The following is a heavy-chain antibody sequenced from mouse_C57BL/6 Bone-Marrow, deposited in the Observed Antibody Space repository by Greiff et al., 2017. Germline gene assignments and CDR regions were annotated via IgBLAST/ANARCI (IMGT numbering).Heavy chain of an antibody. D-gene: IGHD3-2*02. V-gene: IGHV1-82*01. Sequence: QVQLQQSGPELVKPGASVKISCKASGYAFSSSWMNWVKQRPGTGLEWIGRIYPGDGDTNYNGKFKGKATLTADKSSSTAYMQLSSLTSEDSAVYFCARDSSGYVGYWGQGTTLTVSS. CDR1: GYAFSSSW. CDR2: IYPGDGDT. CDR3: ARDSSGYVGY. J-gene: IGHJ2*01.